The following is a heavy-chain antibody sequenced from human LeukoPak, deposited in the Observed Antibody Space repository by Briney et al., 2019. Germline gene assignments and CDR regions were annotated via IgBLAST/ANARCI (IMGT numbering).Heavy chain of an antibody. CDR2: IYPADSDT. Sequence: GESLKISCKASGYSLTSYWIGWVRQMPGKGLEWMGIIYPADSDTSYSPSFQGQVTISADKSISTAYLQWSSLKASDTAMYYCARQGFYGDYYFDCWGQGTLVTVSS. V-gene: IGHV5-51*01. CDR3: ARQGFYGDYYFDC. J-gene: IGHJ4*02. CDR1: GYSLTSYW. D-gene: IGHD4-17*01.